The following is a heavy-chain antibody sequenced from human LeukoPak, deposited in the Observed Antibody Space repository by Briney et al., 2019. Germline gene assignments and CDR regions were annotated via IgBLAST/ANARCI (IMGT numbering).Heavy chain of an antibody. J-gene: IGHJ6*02. CDR2: IIPIFGTA. CDR1: GGTFSSYA. CDR3: ARADIVLMVYAIYYGMDV. D-gene: IGHD2-8*01. V-gene: IGHV1-69*13. Sequence: SVKVSCKASGGTFSSYAISWVRQAPGQGLGWMGGIIPIFGTANYAQKFQGRVTITADESTSTAYMELSSLRSEDTAVYYCARADIVLMVYAIYYGMDVWGQGTTVTVSS.